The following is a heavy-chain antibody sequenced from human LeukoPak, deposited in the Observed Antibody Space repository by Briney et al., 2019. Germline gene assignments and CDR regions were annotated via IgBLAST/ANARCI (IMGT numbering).Heavy chain of an antibody. CDR1: GFIFSSYA. J-gene: IGHJ6*02. Sequence: GGSLRLSCAASGFIFSSYAMHWVRQAPGKGLEWLALISYDGSNKYYADSVKGRFTISRDNSKNTLYLQMNSLRAEDTAVYYCARSCGGGSCHPSRGMDVWGQGTTVTVSS. D-gene: IGHD2-15*01. CDR2: ISYDGSNK. V-gene: IGHV3-30-3*01. CDR3: ARSCGGGSCHPSRGMDV.